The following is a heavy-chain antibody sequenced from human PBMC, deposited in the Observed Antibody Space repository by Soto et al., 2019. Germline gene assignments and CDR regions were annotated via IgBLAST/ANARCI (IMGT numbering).Heavy chain of an antibody. J-gene: IGHJ4*02. CDR2: IYHSGST. V-gene: IGHV4-4*02. D-gene: IGHD2-21*01. CDR3: ARGWEYFAGVGYPYYYDY. CDR1: GGSISSNNW. Sequence: QMQLKQSGPGLVKPSGPLSLTCAVSGGSISSNNWWTWVRQPPGNGLEWIGEIYHSGSTNYNPSLTSRVTISVEKSKNQFSLNLTSVTAADTAVYYCARGWEYFAGVGYPYYYDYWGRGTLVTVSS.